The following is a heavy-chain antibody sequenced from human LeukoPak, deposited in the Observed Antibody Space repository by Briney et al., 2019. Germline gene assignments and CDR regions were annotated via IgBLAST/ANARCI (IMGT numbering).Heavy chain of an antibody. CDR3: AKDITFGGVIVFWFDY. CDR2: ISYDGSNK. D-gene: IGHD3-16*02. CDR1: GFTFSSYA. V-gene: IGHV3-30-3*01. J-gene: IGHJ4*02. Sequence: RGSLRLSCAASGFTFSSYAMHWVRQAPGKGLEWVAVISYDGSNKYYADSVKGRFTISRDNSKNTLYLQMNSLRAEDTAVYYCAKDITFGGVIVFWFDYWGQGTLVTVSS.